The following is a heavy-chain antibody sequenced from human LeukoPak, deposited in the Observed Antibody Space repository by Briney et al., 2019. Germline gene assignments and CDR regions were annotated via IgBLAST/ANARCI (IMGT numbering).Heavy chain of an antibody. D-gene: IGHD3-10*01. V-gene: IGHV3-9*01. CDR3: AKDIGIALRGATFEN. J-gene: IGHJ4*02. Sequence: GGSLRLSCAASGFTFDDCAMHWVRQAPGKGLEWVSGLSWYGATVGYADSVKGRFTISRDNTKNSLYLQMSSLKTEDTALYYCAKDIGIALRGATFENWGQGTLVTVSS. CDR1: GFTFDDCA. CDR2: LSWYGATV.